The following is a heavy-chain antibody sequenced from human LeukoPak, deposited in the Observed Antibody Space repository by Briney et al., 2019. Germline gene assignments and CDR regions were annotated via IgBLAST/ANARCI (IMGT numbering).Heavy chain of an antibody. Sequence: PPETLSLTCTVSGGSISSYYWSWIRQPPGKGLEWIGYIYYSGSTNYNPSLKSRVTISVDTSKNQFSLKLSSVTAADTAVYYCARLSHIAAAGTWGQGALVTVSS. CDR3: ARLSHIAAAGT. J-gene: IGHJ4*02. D-gene: IGHD6-13*01. CDR2: IYYSGST. V-gene: IGHV4-59*08. CDR1: GGSISSYY.